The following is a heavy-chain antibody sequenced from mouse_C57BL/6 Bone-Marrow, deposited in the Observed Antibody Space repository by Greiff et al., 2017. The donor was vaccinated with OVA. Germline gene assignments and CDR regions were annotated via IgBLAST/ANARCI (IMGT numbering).Heavy chain of an antibody. CDR1: GYTFTSYW. CDR2: IYPSDSDT. CDR3: ARDLITTVLGDY. D-gene: IGHD1-1*01. V-gene: IGHV1-61*01. Sequence: QVQLQQSGAELVRPGSSVKLSCKASGYTFTSYWMDWVKQRPGQGLEWIGYIYPSDSDTHYNQKFKVKAPLTVYKSSSTAYMQLSSLTSEDSAVYYCARDLITTVLGDYWGQGTTLTVSS. J-gene: IGHJ2*01.